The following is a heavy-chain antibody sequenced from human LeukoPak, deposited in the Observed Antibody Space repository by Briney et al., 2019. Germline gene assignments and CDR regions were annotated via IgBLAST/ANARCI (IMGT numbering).Heavy chain of an antibody. Sequence: GGSLRLSCAASGFTFSTYAMSWVRQAPGKGLEWVSALSNSGGSGGTTYSADSVKGRFSISRDNSKSTLYLQLSSLTAEDTAVYYCAKAMSTDHYDSKGFYRVDFDSWGQGTLVTVSS. V-gene: IGHV3-23*01. CDR3: AKAMSTDHYDSKGFYRVDFDS. CDR2: LSNSGGSGGTT. D-gene: IGHD3-22*01. CDR1: GFTFSTYA. J-gene: IGHJ4*02.